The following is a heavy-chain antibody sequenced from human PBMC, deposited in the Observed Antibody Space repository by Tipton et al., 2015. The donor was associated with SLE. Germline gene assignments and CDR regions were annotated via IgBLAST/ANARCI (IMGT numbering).Heavy chain of an antibody. CDR1: GGSISSYY. CDR2: IYYSGST. Sequence: TLSLTCTVSGGSISSYYWSWIRQPPGKGLEWIGYIYYSGSTNYNPSLKSRVTISVDTSKNQFSLKLSSVTAADTGVYYCARVSAYYDFWSGYYYYMDVWGKGTTVTVSS. J-gene: IGHJ6*03. D-gene: IGHD3-3*01. V-gene: IGHV4-59*01. CDR3: ARVSAYYDFWSGYYYYMDV.